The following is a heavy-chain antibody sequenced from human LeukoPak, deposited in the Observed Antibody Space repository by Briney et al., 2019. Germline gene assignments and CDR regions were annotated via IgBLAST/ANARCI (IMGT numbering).Heavy chain of an antibody. CDR3: TTAYYYGTGGAHH. D-gene: IGHD3-10*01. V-gene: IGHV3-15*01. Sequence: GGSLRLSCAASGFTFSNAWMSWVRQAPGKGLEWVGHIKSKTDGGTTDHAAPVKGRFTISRDDSKDTLYLQVNSLKTEDTAVYYCTTAYYYGTGGAHHWGQGTLVTVSS. CDR2: IKSKTDGGTT. J-gene: IGHJ4*02. CDR1: GFTFSNAW.